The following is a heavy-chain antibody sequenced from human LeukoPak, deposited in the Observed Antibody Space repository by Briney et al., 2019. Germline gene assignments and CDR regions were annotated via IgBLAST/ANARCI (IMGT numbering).Heavy chain of an antibody. V-gene: IGHV1-18*01. D-gene: IGHD5/OR15-5a*01. CDR2: ISAYNGNT. CDR1: GYTFTSYG. CDR3: MSAFYMDV. Sequence: ASVKVSCKASGYTFTSYGISWVRQAPGQGLEWMGWISAYNGNTNYAQKLQGRVTMTADTSTDTAYMELSSLTSDDTAVYYCMSAFYMDVWGEGTTVTVSS. J-gene: IGHJ6*03.